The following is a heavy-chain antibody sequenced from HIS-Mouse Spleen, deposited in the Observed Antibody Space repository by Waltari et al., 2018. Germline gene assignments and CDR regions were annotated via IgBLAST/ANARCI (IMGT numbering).Heavy chain of an antibody. CDR3: ARVGTTGDHFDY. Sequence: EVQLVESGGGLVQPVGSLRLSCAASGFTFSSYWMSWVRQAPGKGLEWVANIKEGGSGKDYVDSVKGRFTISRDNAKNSLYLQMNSLRAEDTAVYYCARVGTTGDHFDYWGQGTLVTVSS. J-gene: IGHJ4*02. CDR2: IKEGGSGK. CDR1: GFTFSSYW. V-gene: IGHV3-7*01. D-gene: IGHD7-27*01.